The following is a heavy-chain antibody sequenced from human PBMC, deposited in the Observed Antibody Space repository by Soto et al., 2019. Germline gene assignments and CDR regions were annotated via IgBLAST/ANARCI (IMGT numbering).Heavy chain of an antibody. CDR1: GYSFTSYW. CDR2: IDPSDSYT. Sequence: PGESLKISCKGSGYSFTSYWISWVRQMPGKGLEWMGRIDPSDSYTNYSPSFQGHVTISADKSISTAYLQWSSLKASDTAMYYCARRLRYSYGYDAFDIWGQGXMVTV. CDR3: ARRLRYSYGYDAFDI. J-gene: IGHJ3*02. V-gene: IGHV5-10-1*01. D-gene: IGHD5-18*01.